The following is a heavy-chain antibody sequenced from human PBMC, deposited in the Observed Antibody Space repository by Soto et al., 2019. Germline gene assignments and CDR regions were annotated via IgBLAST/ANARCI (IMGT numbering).Heavy chain of an antibody. CDR2: IYHSGST. CDR3: ARDEVDSSGYYYWYFDL. J-gene: IGHJ2*01. CDR1: GGSISSGGYS. V-gene: IGHV4-30-2*01. D-gene: IGHD3-22*01. Sequence: QLQLQESGSGLVKPSQTLSLTCAVSGGSISSGGYSWSWIRQPPGKGLEWIGYIYHSGSTYYNPSLKCRVTISVDRSKNQFSLKLSSVTAADTAVYYCARDEVDSSGYYYWYFDLWGRGTLVTVSS.